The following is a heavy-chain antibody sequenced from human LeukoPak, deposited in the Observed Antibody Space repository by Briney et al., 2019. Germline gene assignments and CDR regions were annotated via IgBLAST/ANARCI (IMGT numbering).Heavy chain of an antibody. J-gene: IGHJ6*02. CDR3: ARSIGLTGGGVDV. CDR2: ITNGGSTI. Sequence: GGSLRLSCAASGFTFSDYNMNWVRQAPGKGLEWVSYITNGGSTIHHADSVKDRFTISRDNAKKTLYPQMNSLRAEDTAVYYCARSIGLTGGGVDVWGQGTTVTVSS. D-gene: IGHD3-9*01. V-gene: IGHV3-11*01. CDR1: GFTFSDYN.